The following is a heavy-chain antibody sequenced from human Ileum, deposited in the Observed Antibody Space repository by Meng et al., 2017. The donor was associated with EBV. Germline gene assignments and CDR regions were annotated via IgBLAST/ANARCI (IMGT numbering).Heavy chain of an antibody. D-gene: IGHD3-16*01. CDR2: ISGNGGST. J-gene: IGHJ4*02. CDR3: AKLTDS. Sequence: EVQLLESXGGLVQPGGSLRLSCAAFGFTFSSSTMSWVRQAPGKGLEWVSAISGNGGSTYYADSVKGRFTISRDNSKNTLCLQMNSLRADDTAVYYCAKLTDSWGQGTLVTVSS. CDR1: GFTFSSST. V-gene: IGHV3-23*01.